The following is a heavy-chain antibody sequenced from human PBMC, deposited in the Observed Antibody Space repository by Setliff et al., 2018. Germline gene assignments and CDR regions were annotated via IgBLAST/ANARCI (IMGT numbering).Heavy chain of an antibody. V-gene: IGHV4-59*12. CDR2: IYYSGST. CDR1: SGSISTYY. Sequence: SETLSLTCSVSSGSISTYYWSWIRQPPGKGLEWIGYIYYSGSTNYNPSLKSRVTISVDKSTNQFSLKLNSVTAADTAVYYCVRTDYSDGRYSMDVWGKGTTVTVSS. D-gene: IGHD6-19*01. J-gene: IGHJ6*03. CDR3: VRTDYSDGRYSMDV.